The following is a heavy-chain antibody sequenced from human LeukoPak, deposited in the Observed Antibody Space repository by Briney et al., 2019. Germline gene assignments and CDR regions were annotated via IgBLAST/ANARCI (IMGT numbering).Heavy chain of an antibody. J-gene: IGHJ4*02. CDR3: ARVRGGVVES. V-gene: IGHV6-1*01. CDR1: GDSVSSNLVT. CDR2: TYYRSKWSN. Sequence: SQTLSLTCAISGDSVSSNLVTWNWVRQSPSRGLEWLGRTYYRSKWSNDYAVSVQSRITVNPDTAKNQFSLQLNSVTPEDTAVYFCARVRGGVVESWGQGTLVTVSS. D-gene: IGHD2-21*01.